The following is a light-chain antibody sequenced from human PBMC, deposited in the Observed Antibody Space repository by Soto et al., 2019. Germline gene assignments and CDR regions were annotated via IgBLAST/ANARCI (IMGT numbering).Light chain of an antibody. CDR2: GAS. J-gene: IGKJ5*01. Sequence: IVMTQSPATVSVSPGERVTLSCRASQSVSNNYLAWYQQKPGQAPRLLIYGASNRATGIPDRFSGSGSGTVFTLTIGRNETEDSAVYYCQHYGTSPITCGQGTRREIK. CDR1: QSVSNNY. CDR3: QHYGTSPIT. V-gene: IGKV3-20*01.